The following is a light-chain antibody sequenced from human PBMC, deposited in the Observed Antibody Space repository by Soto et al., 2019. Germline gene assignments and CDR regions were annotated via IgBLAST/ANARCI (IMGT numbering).Light chain of an antibody. J-gene: IGKJ4*01. CDR3: QYQGT. V-gene: IGKV3-20*01. CDR2: DTS. CDR1: QSVGRRY. Sequence: IVLTQSPGILSLSPGERATLSCRASQSVGRRYLGWYQQKPGQAPMLLIYDTSERASDIPDRFSGSGSGTDFTLTISRLVPEDFAVYYCQYQGTFGGGTKVEIK.